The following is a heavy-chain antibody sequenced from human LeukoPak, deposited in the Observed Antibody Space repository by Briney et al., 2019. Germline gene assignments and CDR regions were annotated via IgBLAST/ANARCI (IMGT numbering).Heavy chain of an antibody. CDR1: GFTVSSNH. D-gene: IGHD6-19*01. CDR2: IYGGGNT. V-gene: IGHV3-66*01. Sequence: PGGSLRLSCAASGFTVSSNHMTWVRQAPGKGLECVSVIYGGGNTHYADSVKGRFTISRDNSKNTLYLQMNSLRAEDTAVYYCAKEIPGIAVAGTGDWFDPWGQGTLVTVSS. CDR3: AKEIPGIAVAGTGDWFDP. J-gene: IGHJ5*02.